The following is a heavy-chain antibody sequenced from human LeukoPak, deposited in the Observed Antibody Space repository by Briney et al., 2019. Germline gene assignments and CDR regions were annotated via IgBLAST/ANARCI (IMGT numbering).Heavy chain of an antibody. D-gene: IGHD3-22*01. CDR1: GFTFNNYA. V-gene: IGHV3-23*01. CDR2: ISGSGGST. Sequence: GGSLRLSCAASGFTFNNYAMSWVRQAPGKGLEWVSAISGSGGSTYYADSVKGRFTISRDNSKNTLYLQMNSLRAEDTAVYYCAKDQRPYYYDSSGYYSGSTIDYWGQGTLVTVSS. J-gene: IGHJ4*02. CDR3: AKDQRPYYYDSSGYYSGSTIDY.